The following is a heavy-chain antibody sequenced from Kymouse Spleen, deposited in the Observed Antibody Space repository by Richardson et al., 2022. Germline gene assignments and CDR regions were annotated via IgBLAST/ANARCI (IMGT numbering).Heavy chain of an antibody. V-gene: IGHV4-59*01. CDR2: IYYSGST. J-gene: IGHJ5*02. Sequence: QVQLQESGPGLVKPSETLSLTCTVSGGSISSYYWSWIRQPPGKGLEWIGYIYYSGSTNYNPSLKSRVTISVDTSKNQFSLKLSSVTAADTAVYYCAREQQLVRGWFDPWGQGTLVTVSS. D-gene: IGHD6-13*01. CDR3: AREQQLVRGWFDP. CDR1: GGSISSYY.